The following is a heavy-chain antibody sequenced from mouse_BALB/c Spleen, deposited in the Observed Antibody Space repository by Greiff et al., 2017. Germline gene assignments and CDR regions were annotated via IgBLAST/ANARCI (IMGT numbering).Heavy chain of an antibody. CDR1: GFNIKDTY. V-gene: IGHV14-3*02. Sequence: VQLKQSGAELVKPGASVKLSCTASGFNIKDTYMHWVKQRPEQGLEWIGRIDPANGNTKYDPKFQGKANITADTSSNTAYLQLSSLTSEDTAVYYCAIYYGSSYDWYFDVWGAGTTVTVSS. D-gene: IGHD1-1*01. CDR2: IDPANGNT. CDR3: AIYYGSSYDWYFDV. J-gene: IGHJ1*01.